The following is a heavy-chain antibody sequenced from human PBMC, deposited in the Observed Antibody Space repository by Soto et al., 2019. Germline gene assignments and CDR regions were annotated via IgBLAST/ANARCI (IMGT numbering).Heavy chain of an antibody. D-gene: IGHD4-17*01. J-gene: IGHJ5*02. CDR3: ARDQTTGDWFDA. CDR1: GFTFDDYA. V-gene: IGHV3-74*03. CDR2: INGDGSDT. Sequence: GGSLRLSCAASGFTFDDYAMHWVRQDPGKGLVWVSRINGDGSDTKYADSVKGRFTISRDNAKKTVYLQMNSLRAEDTAVYYCARDQTTGDWFDAWGQGTLVTAPQ.